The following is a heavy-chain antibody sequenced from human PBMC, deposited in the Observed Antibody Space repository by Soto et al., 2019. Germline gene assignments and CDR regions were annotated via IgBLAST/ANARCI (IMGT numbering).Heavy chain of an antibody. Sequence: PGGSLRLSCAASGFTFSSYEMNWVRQAPGKGLEWVSYISSSGVTTYYADSVRGRFTISRDNAKNSLYLQMKSLRAEDTAVYYCARGHGALDYWGQGTLVTVSS. J-gene: IGHJ4*02. V-gene: IGHV3-48*03. CDR1: GFTFSSYE. CDR3: ARGHGALDY. D-gene: IGHD4-17*01. CDR2: ISSSGVTT.